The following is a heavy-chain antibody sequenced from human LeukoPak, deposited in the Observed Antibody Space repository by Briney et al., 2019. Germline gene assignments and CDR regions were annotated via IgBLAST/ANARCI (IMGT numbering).Heavy chain of an antibody. Sequence: PGGSLRLSCAASGFTFSSYSMNWVRQAPGKGLEWVSSISSSSSYMYYADSVKGRFTISRDNAKNSLYLQMNSLRAEDTAVYYCARDWEITFGGVIVIPSHDAFDIWGQGTMVTVSS. CDR1: GFTFSSYS. CDR2: ISSSSSYM. D-gene: IGHD3-16*02. CDR3: ARDWEITFGGVIVIPSHDAFDI. J-gene: IGHJ3*02. V-gene: IGHV3-21*01.